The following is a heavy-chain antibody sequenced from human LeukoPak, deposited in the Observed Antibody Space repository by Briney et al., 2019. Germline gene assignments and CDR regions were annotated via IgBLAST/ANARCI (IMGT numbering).Heavy chain of an antibody. V-gene: IGHV4-59*01. CDR2: IFYSGST. Sequence: SQCLSLTCTVSGGSIRSYYWSWIRQPPGKGLEWIGYIFYSGSTKDNPSLKSRVPITVGPGKNQFSLKLSSEAAADTAVYYCARDDRYCSGGSCYPGAFDIWGQGTMVTVSS. J-gene: IGHJ3*02. CDR3: ARDDRYCSGGSCYPGAFDI. CDR1: GGSIRSYY. D-gene: IGHD2-15*01.